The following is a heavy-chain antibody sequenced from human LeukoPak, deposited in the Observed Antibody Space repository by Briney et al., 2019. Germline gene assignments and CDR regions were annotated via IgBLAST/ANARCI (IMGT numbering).Heavy chain of an antibody. CDR1: GGSISSGGYS. D-gene: IGHD6-13*01. Sequence: KTSETLSLTCAVSGGSISSGGYSWSWIRQPPGKGLEWIGYIYHSGSTYYNPSLKSRVTISVDRSKNQFSLKLSSVTAADTAVYYCARGYSSSWYYYFDYWGQGTLVTVSS. CDR3: ARGYSSSWYYYFDY. J-gene: IGHJ4*02. V-gene: IGHV4-30-2*01. CDR2: IYHSGST.